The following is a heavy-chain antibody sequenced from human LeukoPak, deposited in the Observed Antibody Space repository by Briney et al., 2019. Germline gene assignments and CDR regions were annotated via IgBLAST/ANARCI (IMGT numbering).Heavy chain of an antibody. CDR2: IKQDGSEK. CDR3: AREGIAVADGAFDI. V-gene: IGHV3-7*04. D-gene: IGHD6-19*01. CDR1: GFTFSSYW. Sequence: PGGSLRLSCAASGFTFSSYWMGWVRQAPGKGLEWVANIKQDGSEKYYVDSVKGRFTISRDNAKNSLYLQMNSLRAEDTAVYYCAREGIAVADGAFDIWGQGTMVTVSS. J-gene: IGHJ3*02.